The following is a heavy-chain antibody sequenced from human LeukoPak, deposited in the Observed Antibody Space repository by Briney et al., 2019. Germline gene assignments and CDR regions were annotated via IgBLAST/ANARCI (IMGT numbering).Heavy chain of an antibody. J-gene: IGHJ4*02. CDR3: ARGIGAQRFLEWASSPSPYYFDY. CDR1: GGSITSYY. D-gene: IGHD3-3*01. V-gene: IGHV4-59*01. CDR2: IYYSGST. Sequence: SETLSLTCTVSGGSITSYYWNWIRQPPGKGLEWIGYIYYSGSTNYNPSLKSRVSISVDTSKSQFSLILSSVTAADTAVYYCARGIGAQRFLEWASSPSPYYFDYWGQGTLVTVSS.